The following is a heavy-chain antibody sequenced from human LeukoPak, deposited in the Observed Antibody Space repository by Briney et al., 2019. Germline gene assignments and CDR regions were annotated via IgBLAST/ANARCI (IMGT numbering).Heavy chain of an antibody. J-gene: IGHJ3*02. V-gene: IGHV4-34*01. D-gene: IGHD6-13*01. CDR1: GGSFSGYY. CDR3: ARPSRIAAAKGDAFDI. CDR2: INHSGST. Sequence: SETLSLTCAVYGGSFSGYYWSWIRQPPGKGLEWIGEINHSGSTYYNPSLKSRVTISVDTSKNQFSLKLSSVTAADTAVYYCARPSRIAAAKGDAFDIWGQGTMVTVSS.